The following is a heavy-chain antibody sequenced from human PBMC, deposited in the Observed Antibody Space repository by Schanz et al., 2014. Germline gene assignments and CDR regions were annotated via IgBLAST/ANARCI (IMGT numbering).Heavy chain of an antibody. CDR3: ARHSGYYYYYGMDV. Sequence: QLQLQESGPGLVKPSETLSLTCTVSGGSISSSSYYWGWIRQPPGKGLEWIGSIYYSGSTYYNPSHKSGFTISVNPSKTQSSLKLSSVTAADTAVYYCARHSGYYYYYGMDVWGQGTTVTVSS. V-gene: IGHV4-39*01. CDR2: IYYSGST. CDR1: GGSISSSSYY. J-gene: IGHJ6*02.